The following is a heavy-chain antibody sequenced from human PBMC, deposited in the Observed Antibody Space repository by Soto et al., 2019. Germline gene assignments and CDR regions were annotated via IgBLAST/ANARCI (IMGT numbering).Heavy chain of an antibody. CDR1: GGTFSSYA. J-gene: IGHJ6*04. V-gene: IGHV1-69*01. CDR2: IIPIFGTA. Sequence: QVQLVQSGAEVKKPGSSVKVSCKASGGTFSSYAISWVRQAPGQGLEWMGGIIPIFGTANYAQKFQGRVTITAEESTSTAYMELSSLRSEETAVYYCAGDKSTDTHDYYSYGMDVWGEGTTVTVSS. D-gene: IGHD2-21*02. CDR3: AGDKSTDTHDYYSYGMDV.